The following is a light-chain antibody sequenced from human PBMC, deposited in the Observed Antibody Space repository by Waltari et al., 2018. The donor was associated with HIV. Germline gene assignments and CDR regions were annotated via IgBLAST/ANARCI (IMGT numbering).Light chain of an antibody. Sequence: QSALSPPASGSGSLGQSITIPCPGTSGHVGGYQYPPWYQQQPGKAPKLLISEVSNRPSGVSSRFSGSKSGNTASLTIFWLQAEDEADYYCSSYTNRDTVVFGGGTKLTVV. V-gene: IGLV2-14*03. CDR1: SGHVGGYQY. J-gene: IGLJ2*01. CDR3: SSYTNRDTVV. CDR2: EVS.